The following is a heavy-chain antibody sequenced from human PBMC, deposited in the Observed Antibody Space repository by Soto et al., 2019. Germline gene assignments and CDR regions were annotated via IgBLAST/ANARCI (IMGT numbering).Heavy chain of an antibody. J-gene: IGHJ5*02. Sequence: GGSLRLSCAASGFTFSSYAMSWVRQAPGKGLEWVSAISGSGGSTYYADSVKGRFTISRDNSKNTLYLQMNSLRAEDTAVYYCARERRITIFGVGPEAETITFAPSGQGTLVTVSS. D-gene: IGHD3-3*01. CDR1: GFTFSSYA. V-gene: IGHV3-23*01. CDR3: ARERRITIFGVGPEAETITFAP. CDR2: ISGSGGST.